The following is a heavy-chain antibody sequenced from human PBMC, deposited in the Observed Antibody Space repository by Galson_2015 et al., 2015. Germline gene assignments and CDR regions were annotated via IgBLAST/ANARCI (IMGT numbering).Heavy chain of an antibody. CDR1: GFTFSLSA. CDR2: LSGSGTAT. V-gene: IGHV3-23*01. J-gene: IGHJ5*01. D-gene: IGHD4-17*01. Sequence: SLSCAASGFTFSLSAMSWVRPAPGTGLEWVSALSGSGTATYYTDSVKGRFTISRDTSKNTLYLQMNSLTAADTAVYFCAKGGDYDSWGRGTLVTVSS. CDR3: AKGGDYDS.